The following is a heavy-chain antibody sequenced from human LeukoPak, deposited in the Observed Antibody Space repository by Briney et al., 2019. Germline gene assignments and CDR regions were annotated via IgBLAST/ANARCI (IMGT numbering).Heavy chain of an antibody. CDR3: ARDVAAAASHLDY. Sequence: GGSLRLSCAASGFTFSSYEMNWVRQAPGKGLEWVSYISTRGNTVYYADSAKGRFTISRDNAKNSLYLQMDSLRAEDTGLYYCARDVAAAASHLDYWGQGTLVTVSS. J-gene: IGHJ4*02. CDR2: ISTRGNTV. V-gene: IGHV3-48*03. D-gene: IGHD2-15*01. CDR1: GFTFSSYE.